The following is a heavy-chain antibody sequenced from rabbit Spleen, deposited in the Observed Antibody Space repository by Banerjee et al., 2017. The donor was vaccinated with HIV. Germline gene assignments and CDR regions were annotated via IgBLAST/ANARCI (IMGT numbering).Heavy chain of an antibody. V-gene: IGHV1S45*01. D-gene: IGHD8-1*01. CDR2: IYGNSSGST. CDR3: ARDTGSSFSSYGMDL. CDR1: GFTLSSYY. Sequence: QEQLEESGGGLVKPGGTLTLSCKASGFTLSSYYMCWVRQAPGKGLEWIACIYGNSSGSTWYATWAKGRFTISKTSSTTVTLQMTSLTVADTATYFCARDTGSSFSSYGMDLWGQGTLVTVS. J-gene: IGHJ6*01.